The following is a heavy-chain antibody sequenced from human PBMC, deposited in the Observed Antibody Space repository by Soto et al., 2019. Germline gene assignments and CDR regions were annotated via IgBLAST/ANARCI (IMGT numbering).Heavy chain of an antibody. Sequence: SETLSLTCTVSGGSISSGGYYWSWIRQHPGKGLEWVGYIYYSGSTYYNPSLKSRVTISVDTSKNQFSLKLSSVTAADTAVYYCARGIRRLVDYGMDVWGQGTTVTVSS. CDR3: ARGIRRLVDYGMDV. CDR2: IYYSGST. V-gene: IGHV4-31*03. CDR1: GGSISSGGYY. J-gene: IGHJ6*02. D-gene: IGHD6-25*01.